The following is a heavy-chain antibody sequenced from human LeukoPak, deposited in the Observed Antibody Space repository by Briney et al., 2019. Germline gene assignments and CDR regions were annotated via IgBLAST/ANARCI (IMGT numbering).Heavy chain of an antibody. Sequence: PSETLSLTCAVYGGSFSGYYWSWIRQPPGKGLEWIGEINHSGSTNYNPSLKSRVTISVDTSKNQFSLKLSSVTAADTAVYYCARPDYDFWSGYYGDYYYYYYMDVWGKGTTVTVSS. J-gene: IGHJ6*03. CDR2: INHSGST. CDR1: GGSFSGYY. V-gene: IGHV4-34*01. D-gene: IGHD3-3*01. CDR3: ARPDYDFWSGYYGDYYYYYYMDV.